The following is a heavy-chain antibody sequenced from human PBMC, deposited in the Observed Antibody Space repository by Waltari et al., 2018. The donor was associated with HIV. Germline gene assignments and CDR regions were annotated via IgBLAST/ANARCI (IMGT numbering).Heavy chain of an antibody. CDR3: ASGSRRGHSHGIDY. CDR1: GYSIESGYY. V-gene: IGHV4-38-2*01. CDR2: SLHSGNT. J-gene: IGHJ4*02. Sequence: QVQLQESGPGLVKPSETLSPTCSVSGYSIESGYYWGWIRQPPGKALEWIGSSLHSGNTYYNPSLKSRLTISLDTSKNQVSLKLSSVTAADTAVYYCASGSRRGHSHGIDYWGQGTLVTVSS. D-gene: IGHD5-18*01.